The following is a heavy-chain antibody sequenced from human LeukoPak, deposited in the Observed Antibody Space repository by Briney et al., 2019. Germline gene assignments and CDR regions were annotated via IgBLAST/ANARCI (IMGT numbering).Heavy chain of an antibody. V-gene: IGHV1-18*01. Sequence: GASVKVSFKASVYTFSSYGISWVRQAPGQGLEWMGWISAYNGNTNYAQKVQGRVTLTTETSTSTAYMELRSLRSDDTAVYYCARDRQLGSSGYYAAYWGQGTLVTVSS. D-gene: IGHD3-22*01. CDR3: ARDRQLGSSGYYAAY. CDR2: ISAYNGNT. J-gene: IGHJ4*02. CDR1: VYTFSSYG.